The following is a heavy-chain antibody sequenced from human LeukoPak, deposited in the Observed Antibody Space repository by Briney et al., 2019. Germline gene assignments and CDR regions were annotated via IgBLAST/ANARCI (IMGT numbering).Heavy chain of an antibody. J-gene: IGHJ4*02. V-gene: IGHV3-23*01. CDR2: ISGSDGST. CDR1: GFTFSSYA. CDR3: AKDSAKKYDDY. Sequence: GGSLRLSCAASGFTFSSYAMSWVRQAPGKWLEWVSGISGSDGSTNYADSVKGRFTISRENSKNTLYLQMNSLRAEDTAVYYCAKDSAKKYDDYWGQGTLVTVSS. D-gene: IGHD2/OR15-2a*01.